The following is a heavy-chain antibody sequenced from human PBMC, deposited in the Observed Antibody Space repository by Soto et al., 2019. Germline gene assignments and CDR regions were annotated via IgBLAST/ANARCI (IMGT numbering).Heavy chain of an antibody. D-gene: IGHD3-22*01. CDR3: ASTTHYDSSGYLDY. CDR1: GFTFSSYG. Sequence: QVQLVESGGGVVQPGRSLRLSCAASGFTFSSYGMYWVRQAPGKGLEWVAVIWYDGSNKYYADSVKGRFTISRDNSKNTLYLQMNSLRAEDTAVYYCASTTHYDSSGYLDYWGQGTLVTVSS. CDR2: IWYDGSNK. V-gene: IGHV3-33*01. J-gene: IGHJ4*02.